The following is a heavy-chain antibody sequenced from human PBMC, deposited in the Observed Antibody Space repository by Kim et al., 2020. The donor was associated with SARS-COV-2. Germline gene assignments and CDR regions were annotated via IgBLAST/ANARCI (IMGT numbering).Heavy chain of an antibody. CDR1: GGSISSYCHY. Sequence: SETLSLTCTVSGGSISSYCHYWSWIRQHPGKGLEWIGYIYYSGNTYYNPSLKSRLTISIDTSKNQFSLKLSSVTAADTAVYYCARDNRAAAANFFDDWGQGTLVTVSS. J-gene: IGHJ4*02. D-gene: IGHD6-25*01. CDR3: ARDNRAAAANFFDD. CDR2: IYYSGNT. V-gene: IGHV4-31*03.